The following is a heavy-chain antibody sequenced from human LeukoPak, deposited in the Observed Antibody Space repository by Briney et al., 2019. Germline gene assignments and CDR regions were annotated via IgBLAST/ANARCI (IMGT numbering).Heavy chain of an antibody. CDR3: ARDPSTFYFDY. D-gene: IGHD3-16*01. V-gene: IGHV4-59*01. CDR2: IYSSGNT. J-gene: IGHJ4*02. Sequence: NPSETLSLTCTVSGGSISSYYWSWIRQPPGKGLEWIGYIYSSGNTDYNPSLKSRVTISVDTSKSQFSLKLSSVTAADTAIYYCARDPSTFYFDYWGRGALVTVSS. CDR1: GGSISSYY.